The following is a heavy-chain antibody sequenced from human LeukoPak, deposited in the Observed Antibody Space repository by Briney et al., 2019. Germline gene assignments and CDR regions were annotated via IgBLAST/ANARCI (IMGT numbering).Heavy chain of an antibody. J-gene: IGHJ4*02. CDR3: GKEILTGYYIDY. Sequence: GGALRLSCAASEFTFSTYWMTWVRQAPGKGLEWVANIKGDGSEKYYVDSVKGRFTVSRDNAKNSLYLQMNSLRAEDTAVYYCGKEILTGYYIDYWGQGTLVTVSS. CDR1: EFTFSTYW. CDR2: IKGDGSEK. V-gene: IGHV3-7*01. D-gene: IGHD3-9*01.